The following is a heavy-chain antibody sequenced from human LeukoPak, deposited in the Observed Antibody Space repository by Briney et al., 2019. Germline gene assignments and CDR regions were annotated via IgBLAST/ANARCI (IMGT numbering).Heavy chain of an antibody. V-gene: IGHV3-7*01. J-gene: IGHJ4*02. CDR1: GFTFSSSW. CDR2: IKEDGSVE. CDR3: VSGRGY. D-gene: IGHD2-15*01. Sequence: GGSLRLSCAASGFTFSSSWMNWVRQAPVKGPEWVANIKEDGSVEQYVDSVKGRFIISRDNAKNSLFLQMNSLRTEDTGAYYCVSGRGYWGQGTLVTVSS.